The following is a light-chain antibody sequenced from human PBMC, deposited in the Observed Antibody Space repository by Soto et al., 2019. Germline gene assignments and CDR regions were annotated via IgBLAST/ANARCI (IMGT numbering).Light chain of an antibody. CDR2: GAS. CDR1: QSFSSSQ. J-gene: IGKJ4*01. CDR3: QHHGTS. V-gene: IGKV3-20*01. Sequence: EIVLTQSPGTLSLSPGERATLSCRASQSFSSSQLVWYQHRPGQAPRLLIYGASTRATGIPDRFIGSGSGTDFTLTISRLEPEDFAVYYCQHHGTSFGGGTKVEIK.